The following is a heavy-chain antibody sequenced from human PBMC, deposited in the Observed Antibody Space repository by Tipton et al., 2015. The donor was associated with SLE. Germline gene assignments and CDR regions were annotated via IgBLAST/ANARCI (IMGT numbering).Heavy chain of an antibody. Sequence: TLSLTCTVSGGSISRYYWSWIRQPPGKGLEWLGYIFYGSANYNPSLKSRVAISVDTSKNQFSLRLSSVTAADTAVYYCSRMASTNALWGQGTLVSVSS. V-gene: IGHV4-59*01. CDR1: GGSISRYY. CDR2: IFYGSA. CDR3: SRMASTNAL. J-gene: IGHJ4*02. D-gene: IGHD5-24*01.